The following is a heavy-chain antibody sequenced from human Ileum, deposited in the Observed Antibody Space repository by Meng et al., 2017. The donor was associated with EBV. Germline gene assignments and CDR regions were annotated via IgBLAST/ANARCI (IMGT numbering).Heavy chain of an antibody. CDR2: IYKSGST. CDR3: ARGGDTSGYSLDY. Sequence: VQLPEAGPGLVKPSQTLSLTCAFSGGSISSGGYYWSWIRQPPGKGLEWIGYIYKSGSTYYNPSLTSRVTISVDTSKNQFFLKLGSVTAADTGVYYCARGGDTSGYSLDYWGQGILVTVSS. V-gene: IGHV4-30-4*01. CDR1: GGSISSGGYY. D-gene: IGHD3-22*01. J-gene: IGHJ4*02.